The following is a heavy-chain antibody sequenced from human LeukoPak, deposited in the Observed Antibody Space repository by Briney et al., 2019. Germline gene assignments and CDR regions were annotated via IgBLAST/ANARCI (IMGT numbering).Heavy chain of an antibody. Sequence: SVKVSCTASGGTFSSYAISWVRQAPGQGLEWMGGIIPIFGTANYAQKFQGRVTITADESTSTAYMELSSLRSEDTAVYYCATPSSGWYVYFDYWGQGTLVTVSS. J-gene: IGHJ4*02. CDR1: GGTFSSYA. V-gene: IGHV1-69*13. D-gene: IGHD6-19*01. CDR2: IIPIFGTA. CDR3: ATPSSGWYVYFDY.